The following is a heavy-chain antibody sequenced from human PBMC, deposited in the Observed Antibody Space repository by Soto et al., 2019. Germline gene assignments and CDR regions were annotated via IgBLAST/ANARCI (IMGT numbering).Heavy chain of an antibody. D-gene: IGHD3-3*01. CDR2: AYYSGTT. CDR1: GVSISSYF. J-gene: IGHJ4*01. V-gene: IGHV4-59*13. Sequence: PSETLSLTCSVSGVSISSYFWSWVRQPPGKGLEWIGYAYYSGTTVYNPSLKSRVSISVDTSKKHVSLRLNSVTAADTAVYYCAVWSALTQYYFDSWGHGTLVTVSS. CDR3: AVWSALTQYYFDS.